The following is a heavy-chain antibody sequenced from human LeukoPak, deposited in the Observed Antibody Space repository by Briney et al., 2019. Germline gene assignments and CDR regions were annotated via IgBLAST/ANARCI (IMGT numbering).Heavy chain of an antibody. D-gene: IGHD2-2*01. CDR2: IYYSGST. CDR3: ARGGQYQLLWCGYDCRTGFAFDI. CDR1: GGSISSGDYY. V-gene: IGHV4-30-4*02. Sequence: SETLSLTCTVSGGSISSGDYYWSWIRQPPGKGLEWIGYIYYSGSTYYNPSLRSRVTISVDTSKNQFSLKLSSVTAADTAVYYCARGGQYQLLWCGYDCRTGFAFDIWGQGTMVTVSS. J-gene: IGHJ3*02.